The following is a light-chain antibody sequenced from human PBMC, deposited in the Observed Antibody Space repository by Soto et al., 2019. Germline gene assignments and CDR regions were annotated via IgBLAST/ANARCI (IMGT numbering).Light chain of an antibody. V-gene: IGKV3-20*01. CDR1: QSVSSNY. Sequence: EIVLTQSPGTLSLSPGERATLSCRASQSVSSNYLAWYQQKSGQAPRLLIYGASSRATGIPDRFSGSGSGTDFTLTISRLEPEDFAVYYCQQYGGSPRTFDQGTKVDIK. CDR3: QQYGGSPRT. J-gene: IGKJ1*01. CDR2: GAS.